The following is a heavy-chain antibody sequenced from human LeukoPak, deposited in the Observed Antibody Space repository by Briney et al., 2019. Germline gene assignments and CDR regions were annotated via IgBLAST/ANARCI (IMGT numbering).Heavy chain of an antibody. Sequence: SETLSLTCTVSGGSISSYYWSWIRQPPGKGLEWIGYIYYGGSTNYNPSLKSRVTISVDTSKNQFSLKLSSVTAADTAVYYCARLGQQLGWFDPWGQGTLVTVSS. CDR2: IYYGGST. V-gene: IGHV4-59*01. CDR1: GGSISSYY. J-gene: IGHJ5*02. CDR3: ARLGQQLGWFDP. D-gene: IGHD6-13*01.